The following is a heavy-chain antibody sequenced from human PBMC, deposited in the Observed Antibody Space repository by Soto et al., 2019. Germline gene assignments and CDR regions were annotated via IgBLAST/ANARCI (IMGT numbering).Heavy chain of an antibody. V-gene: IGHV3-30*18. J-gene: IGHJ4*02. CDR1: GFTFSSYG. D-gene: IGHD6-13*01. Sequence: QVQLVESGGGVVQPGRSLRLSCAASGFTFSSYGIHWVRQAPGKGLEWVAFISYDENNKYYADSVKGRFTISRDNSKTTLYLQMNSLRAEDTAVYYCAKEPLNIAEAYYWGQGTLVTVSS. CDR2: ISYDENNK. CDR3: AKEPLNIAEAYY.